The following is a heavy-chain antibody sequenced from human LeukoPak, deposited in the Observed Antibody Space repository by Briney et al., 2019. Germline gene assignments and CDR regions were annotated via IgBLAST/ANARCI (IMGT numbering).Heavy chain of an antibody. V-gene: IGHV3-53*01. Sequence: QPGGYLRLSCVCSGFTVSSNYMSWVRHAPGKGLEWVSVIYSGGSTYYADSVKGRFTISRDNSKNTLYLQMNSLRAEDTAVYYCARGAGSGSNWVRGYFDYWGQGTLVTVSS. D-gene: IGHD3-10*01. CDR3: ARGAGSGSNWVRGYFDY. CDR2: IYSGGST. CDR1: GFTVSSNY. J-gene: IGHJ4*02.